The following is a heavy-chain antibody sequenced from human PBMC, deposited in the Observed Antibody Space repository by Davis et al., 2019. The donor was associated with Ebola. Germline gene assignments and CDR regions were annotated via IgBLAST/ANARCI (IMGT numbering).Heavy chain of an antibody. V-gene: IGHV1-46*01. CDR2: INPSGGST. J-gene: IGHJ6*02. CDR1: GYTFTSYY. Sequence: ASVKVSCKASGYTFTSYYMHWVRQAPGQGLEWMGIINPSGGSTSYAQKFQGWVTMTRDTSISTAYMELSRLRSDDTAVYYCARGIVYSYGSNYYGMDVWGQGTTVTVSS. CDR3: ARGIVYSYGSNYYGMDV. D-gene: IGHD5-18*01.